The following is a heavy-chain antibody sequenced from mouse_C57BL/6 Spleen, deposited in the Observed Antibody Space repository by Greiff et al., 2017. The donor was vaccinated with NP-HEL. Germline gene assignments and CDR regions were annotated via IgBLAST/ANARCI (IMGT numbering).Heavy chain of an antibody. CDR1: GYTFTSYW. J-gene: IGHJ1*03. Sequence: VQLQQSGAELVRPGTSVKLSCKASGYTFTSYWMHWVKQRPGQGLEWIGVIDPSDSYTNYNQKFKGKATLTVDTSSSTAYMQLSSLTSEDSAVYYCARCYYDYDDCYWYFDVWGTGTTVTVSS. V-gene: IGHV1-59*01. CDR3: ARCYYDYDDCYWYFDV. D-gene: IGHD2-4*01. CDR2: IDPSDSYT.